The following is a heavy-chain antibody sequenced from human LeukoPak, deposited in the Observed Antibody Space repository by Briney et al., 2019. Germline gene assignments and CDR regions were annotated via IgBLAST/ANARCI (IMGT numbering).Heavy chain of an antibody. V-gene: IGHV4-30-2*01. CDR1: GGSISSGGYS. D-gene: IGHD6-19*01. J-gene: IGHJ4*02. Sequence: PSETLSLTCGVSGGSISSGGYSWSWIRQPPGKGLEWIGYIYHTGNTYYNPSLKSRITISVDTSKNQFSLKLSSVTAADTAVYFCARGVRIAVADPHLDYWGQGTLVTVSS. CDR3: ARGVRIAVADPHLDY. CDR2: IYHTGNT.